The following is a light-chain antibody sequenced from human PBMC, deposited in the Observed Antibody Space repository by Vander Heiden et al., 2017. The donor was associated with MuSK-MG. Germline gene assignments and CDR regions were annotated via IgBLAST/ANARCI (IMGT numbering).Light chain of an antibody. CDR1: HNVPNNY. CDR2: DAS. CDR3: QQCATSPLT. J-gene: IGKJ4*01. Sequence: EIVLTQSPAILSSSPGERVTLSCRASHNVPNNYLAWFQQKPGRAPRLLIDDASNSATGIPDRFSGSGSGTDFTLTISGLEPEDFAIYYCQQCATSPLTFGGGTRVEI. V-gene: IGKV3-20*01.